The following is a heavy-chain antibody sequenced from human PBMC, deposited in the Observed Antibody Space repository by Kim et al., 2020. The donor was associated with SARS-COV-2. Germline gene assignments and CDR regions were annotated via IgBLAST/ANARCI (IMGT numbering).Heavy chain of an antibody. J-gene: IGHJ4*02. CDR3: ARSSLLDFDY. D-gene: IGHD2-15*01. V-gene: IGHV1-2*02. CDR2: GGA. Sequence: GGANYAQRFQGRVTMTRDTSINTVYLEMTRLRSDDTAVYYCARSSLLDFDYWGQGTLVTVSS.